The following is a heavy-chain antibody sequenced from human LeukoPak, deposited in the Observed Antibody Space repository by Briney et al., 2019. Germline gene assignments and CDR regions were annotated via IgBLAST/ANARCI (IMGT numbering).Heavy chain of an antibody. V-gene: IGHV3-23*01. Sequence: GGSLRLSCAASGFTFSSYGMSWVRQAPGKGLEWVSAISGSGDYTYYADSVKGRFTISRDNSKNTLYLHMNSLRAEDTAVYYCAKVPYGSGTRGGFDYWGQGTLVTVSS. J-gene: IGHJ4*02. D-gene: IGHD3-10*01. CDR2: ISGSGDYT. CDR3: AKVPYGSGTRGGFDY. CDR1: GFTFSSYG.